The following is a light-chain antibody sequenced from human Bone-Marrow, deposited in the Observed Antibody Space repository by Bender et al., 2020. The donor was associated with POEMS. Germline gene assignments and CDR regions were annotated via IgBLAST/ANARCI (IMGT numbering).Light chain of an antibody. J-gene: IGLJ2*01. CDR2: DVS. CDR1: SSDVGGYNY. CDR3: SSHTRSSTKV. V-gene: IGLV2-14*03. Sequence: QSALTQPASVSGSPGQSITISCTGTSSDVGGYNYVSWYQQHPGKAPKLMIYDVSNRPSGVSNRFSGCKSGNTASLTISGLQAEDEADYYCSSHTRSSTKVFGGGTKLTVL.